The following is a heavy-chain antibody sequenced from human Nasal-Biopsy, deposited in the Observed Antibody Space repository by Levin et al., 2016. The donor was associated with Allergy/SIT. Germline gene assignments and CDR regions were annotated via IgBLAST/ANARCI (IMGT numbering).Heavy chain of an antibody. D-gene: IGHD2-21*01. Sequence: GESLKISCAASGFTFSSNGMHWVRQAPGKGLEWVSAISGGGGSTYYADSVKGRFTISRDNSKSTLYLQMNSLRAEDTAVYYCAKEDPYCGGDCYHAFDSWGQGTLVTVSS. CDR3: AKEDPYCGGDCYHAFDS. V-gene: IGHV3-23*01. J-gene: IGHJ4*02. CDR2: ISGGGGST. CDR1: GFTFSSNG.